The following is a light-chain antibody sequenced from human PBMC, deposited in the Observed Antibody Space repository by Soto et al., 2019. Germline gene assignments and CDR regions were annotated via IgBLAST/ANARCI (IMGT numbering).Light chain of an antibody. CDR3: ETWDSNTHGM. Sequence: QPVLTQSSSASASLGSSVKLTCTLSSGHSSYIIAWHQQQPGKAPRYLMKLEGSGSYNKGSGVPDRFSGSSSGADRYLSISNLQSEDEADYYCETWDSNTHGMFGGGTKLTVL. CDR1: SGHSSYI. CDR2: LEGSGSY. J-gene: IGLJ3*02. V-gene: IGLV4-60*03.